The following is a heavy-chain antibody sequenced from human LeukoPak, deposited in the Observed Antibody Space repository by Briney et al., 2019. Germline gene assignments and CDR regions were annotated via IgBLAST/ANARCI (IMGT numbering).Heavy chain of an antibody. CDR2: ISAYNGNT. CDR1: GYSFTSYG. CDR3: ARESPRGSSGLGY. D-gene: IGHD6-19*01. V-gene: IGHV1-18*01. Sequence: GESLKISCKGSGYSFTSYGISWVRQAPGQGLEWMGWISAYNGNTNYAQKLQGRVTMTTDTSTSTAYMELRSLRSDDTAVYYCARESPRGSSGLGYWGQGTLVTVSS. J-gene: IGHJ4*02.